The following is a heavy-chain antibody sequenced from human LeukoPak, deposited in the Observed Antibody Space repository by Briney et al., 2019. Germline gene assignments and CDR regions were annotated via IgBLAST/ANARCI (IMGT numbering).Heavy chain of an antibody. CDR1: GFTFSSYP. Sequence: GRSLRLSCAASGFTFSSYPVHWVRQAPGKGLEWVAVISYDGSNKYYADSVKGRFTISRDNSKNTLYLQMNSLRAEDTAVYYCVRHDFWSGFKGGDYWGQGTLVTVSS. CDR3: VRHDFWSGFKGGDY. V-gene: IGHV3-30*04. J-gene: IGHJ4*02. D-gene: IGHD3-3*01. CDR2: ISYDGSNK.